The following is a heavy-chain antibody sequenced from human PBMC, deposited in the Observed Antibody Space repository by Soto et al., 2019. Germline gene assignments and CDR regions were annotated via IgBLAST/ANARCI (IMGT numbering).Heavy chain of an antibody. J-gene: IGHJ4*02. CDR3: AKDRAYRGWGSACDY. D-gene: IGHD3-16*01. CDR2: ISYDGSDK. V-gene: IGHV3-30*18. Sequence: QVQLVESGGGVVQPGRSLRLSCAASGFTFSNYGMHWVRQAPGKGLEWVSIISYDGSDKYYADSVKGRFTISRDNSKNTLYLQMNSLRAEDTAVYHCAKDRAYRGWGSACDYWGQGALVTVSS. CDR1: GFTFSNYG.